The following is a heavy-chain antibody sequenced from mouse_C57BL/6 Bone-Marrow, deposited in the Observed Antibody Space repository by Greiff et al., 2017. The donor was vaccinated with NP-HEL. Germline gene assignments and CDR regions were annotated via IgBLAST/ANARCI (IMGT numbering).Heavy chain of an antibody. CDR1: GYSITSDY. CDR3: ARLTTVVATGYWYFDV. Sequence: EVKVVESGPGLAKPSQTLSLTCSVTGYSITSDYWNWIRKFPGNKLEYMGYISYSGSTYYNPSLKSRISITRDTSKNQYYLQLNSVTTEDTATYYCARLTTVVATGYWYFDVWGTGTTVTVSS. V-gene: IGHV3-8*01. CDR2: ISYSGST. D-gene: IGHD1-1*01. J-gene: IGHJ1*03.